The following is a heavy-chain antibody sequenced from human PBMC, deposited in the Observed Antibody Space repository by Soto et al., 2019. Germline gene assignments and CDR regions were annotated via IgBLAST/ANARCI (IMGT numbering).Heavy chain of an antibody. V-gene: IGHV3-49*04. D-gene: IGHD3-22*01. CDR2: IRNKAYGGTA. CDR3: TVVITGTYFYYGLDV. Sequence: GGSLRLSCXGSGFTFGTYAMGWVRQSPGKGLEWIAFIRNKAYGGTAQYAESVKGRFTILRDDSNSIAYLQMNSLKTEDTGVYYCTVVITGTYFYYGLDVWGQGTTVTV. J-gene: IGHJ6*02. CDR1: GFTFGTYA.